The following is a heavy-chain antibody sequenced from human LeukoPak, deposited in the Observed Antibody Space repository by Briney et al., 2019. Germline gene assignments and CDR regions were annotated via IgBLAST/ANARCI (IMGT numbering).Heavy chain of an antibody. D-gene: IGHD4-17*01. J-gene: IGHJ4*02. CDR1: RGSISSYY. CDR3: ARDYRGDYGDYVPFDY. CDR2: IYYIGST. V-gene: IGHV4-59*01. Sequence: SETLSLTCTVSRGSISSYYWNWIRQAPGKGLEWIGYIYYIGSTNYNPSLDSRVTMSLDRSNNHFSLELRSVTAADTAVYYCARDYRGDYGDYVPFDYWGQGALVTVSS.